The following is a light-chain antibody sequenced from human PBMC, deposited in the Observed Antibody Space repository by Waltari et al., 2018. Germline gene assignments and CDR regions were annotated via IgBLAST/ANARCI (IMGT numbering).Light chain of an antibody. CDR1: QSVSSSY. V-gene: IGKV3-20*01. CDR2: GPS. Sequence: EIVLTQSPGTLSLSPGERATLPCRAIQSVSSSYLAWYQQKPGQAPRLLIYGPSSRATGIPDRFSGSGSGTDFTLTISRLEPEDFAVYYCQQYGSSPWTFGQGTKVEIK. J-gene: IGKJ1*01. CDR3: QQYGSSPWT.